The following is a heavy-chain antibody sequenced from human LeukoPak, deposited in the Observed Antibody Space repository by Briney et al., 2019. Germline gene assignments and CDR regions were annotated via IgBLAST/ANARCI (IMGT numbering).Heavy chain of an antibody. CDR2: ISVYNGNT. V-gene: IGHV1-18*01. D-gene: IGHD6-6*01. CDR3: ATGTSSSSWVFDY. CDR1: GYTFINYG. Sequence: ASVKVSCKASGYTFINYGVSWVRQAPGQGLEWMGWISVYNGNTNYAQKFQGRVTMTTETSTSTAYMELSSLRSEDTAVYYCATGTSSSSWVFDYWGQGTLVTVSS. J-gene: IGHJ4*02.